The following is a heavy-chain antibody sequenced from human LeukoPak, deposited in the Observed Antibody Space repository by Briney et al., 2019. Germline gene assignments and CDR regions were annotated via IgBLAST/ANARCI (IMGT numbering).Heavy chain of an antibody. Sequence: GGSLRLSCAASGFTFSSYGMHWVRQAPGKGLEWVAVISYDGSNKYYADSVKGRFTISRDNSKNTLYLQMNSLRAEDTAVYYCAKNRMVYAIGGDYWGQGTLVTVSS. CDR2: ISYDGSNK. V-gene: IGHV3-30*18. CDR3: AKNRMVYAIGGDY. D-gene: IGHD2-8*01. J-gene: IGHJ4*02. CDR1: GFTFSSYG.